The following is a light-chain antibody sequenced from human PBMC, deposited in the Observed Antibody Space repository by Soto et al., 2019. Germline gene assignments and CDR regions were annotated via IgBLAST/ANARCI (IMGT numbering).Light chain of an antibody. CDR3: EQYGSTPLT. V-gene: IGKV3-20*01. Sequence: EIVLTQSPGTLSLSPGERATLSCRASQSVANNYLAWYQQKPGQAPRFLMYDASSRATGIPDRFSGSGSWTDFTVNISRLEPEDVALYYCEQYGSTPLTFGGGTKVEIK. J-gene: IGKJ4*01. CDR2: DAS. CDR1: QSVANNY.